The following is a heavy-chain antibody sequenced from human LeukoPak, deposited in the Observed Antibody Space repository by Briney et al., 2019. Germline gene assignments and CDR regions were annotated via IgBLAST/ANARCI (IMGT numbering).Heavy chain of an antibody. CDR1: GGSISSISYR. D-gene: IGHD6-13*01. V-gene: IGHV4-39*01. J-gene: IGHJ4*02. CDR2: MYYSGGT. Sequence: PSETLSLTCTVSGGSISSISYRWGWIRQPPGKGLEWIGSMYYSGGTDYNPSLKSRVTISVDASRSQFSLRLSSMTAADTAVYYCARQSGPYSSSWFDYWGQGTLVTVSS. CDR3: ARQSGPYSSSWFDY.